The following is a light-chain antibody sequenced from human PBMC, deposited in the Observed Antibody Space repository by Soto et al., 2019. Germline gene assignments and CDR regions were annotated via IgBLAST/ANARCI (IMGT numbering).Light chain of an antibody. CDR2: SNN. V-gene: IGLV1-44*01. Sequence: QSVLTQPPSASGTPGQRVTISCSGSSSNIGINTVNWYQQLPGTAPRVLIYSNNQRPSGVPDRFSGSKSGTSASLAISGLQPEDDADYYCAAWDDSLIGVVFGGGTKLTVL. CDR3: AAWDDSLIGVV. J-gene: IGLJ2*01. CDR1: SSNIGINT.